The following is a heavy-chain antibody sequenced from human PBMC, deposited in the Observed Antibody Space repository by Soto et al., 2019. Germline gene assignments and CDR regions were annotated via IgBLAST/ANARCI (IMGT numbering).Heavy chain of an antibody. D-gene: IGHD3-10*01. Sequence: GGSLRLSCAASGFTFSSYAMSWFRQAPGKGLEWVSAISVSGGTTYYADSVKGRFTLSRDNSKNTLYLQMNSLRAEDTAVYYCAKEGSTTRAFDPWGQGTLVTVSS. J-gene: IGHJ5*02. CDR2: ISVSGGTT. CDR1: GFTFSSYA. V-gene: IGHV3-23*01. CDR3: AKEGSTTRAFDP.